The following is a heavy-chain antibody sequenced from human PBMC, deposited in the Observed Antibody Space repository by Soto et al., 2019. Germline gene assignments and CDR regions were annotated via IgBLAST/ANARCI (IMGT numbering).Heavy chain of an antibody. D-gene: IGHD3-10*02. Sequence: QVQLVESGGGVVQPGRSLRLSCAGSGFIFSNNGMHWVRQSPGKGLEWVAFMSYDGRAKFLADSVKGRFTISRDNSKSSLFLHMSSLRAEDTAMYDCAIVRVADSPLDHWGQGTLVTVSS. V-gene: IGHV3-30*13. CDR1: GFIFSNNG. CDR2: MSYDGRAK. CDR3: AIVRVADSPLDH. J-gene: IGHJ4*02.